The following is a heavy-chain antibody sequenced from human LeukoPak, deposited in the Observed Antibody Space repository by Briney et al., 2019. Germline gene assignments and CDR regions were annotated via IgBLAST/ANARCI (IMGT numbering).Heavy chain of an antibody. V-gene: IGHV4-34*01. D-gene: IGHD4-17*01. CDR3: ATTVTTGVDY. J-gene: IGHJ4*02. Sequence: SETLSLTCAVYGGSFSGYYWSWIRQPPGKGLEWIGEINHSGSTNYNPSLKSRVTISVDTSKNQFSLKLSSVTAADTAVYYCATTVTTGVDYWGQGTLVTVSS. CDR1: GGSFSGYY. CDR2: INHSGST.